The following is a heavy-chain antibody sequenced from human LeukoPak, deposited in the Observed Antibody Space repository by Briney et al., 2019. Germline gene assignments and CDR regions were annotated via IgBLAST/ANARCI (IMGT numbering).Heavy chain of an antibody. Sequence: ETLSLTCTVSGGSVSSGSYYWSWVRQPPGKGLEWVANIKEDGTVKYYVDSVKGRFTISRDNTKNITYLEMNSLRADDTAVYLCARDSTWLLDYWGQGTLITVSS. CDR3: ARDSTWLLDY. CDR1: GGSVSSGSYY. V-gene: IGHV3-7*03. D-gene: IGHD6-19*01. J-gene: IGHJ4*02. CDR2: IKEDGTVK.